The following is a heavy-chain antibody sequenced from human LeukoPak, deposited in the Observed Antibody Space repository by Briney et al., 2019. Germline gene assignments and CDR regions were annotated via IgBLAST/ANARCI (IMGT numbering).Heavy chain of an antibody. CDR2: IYYSGST. V-gene: IGHV4-31*03. CDR1: GGSISSGGYY. Sequence: PSETPSLTCTVSGGSISSGGYYWSWIRQHPGKGLEWIGYIYYSGSTYYNPSLKSRVTISVDTSKNQFSLKLSSVTAADTAVYYCARGRTLRYFDWLPGTRFDPWGQGTLVTVSS. J-gene: IGHJ5*02. CDR3: ARGRTLRYFDWLPGTRFDP. D-gene: IGHD3-9*01.